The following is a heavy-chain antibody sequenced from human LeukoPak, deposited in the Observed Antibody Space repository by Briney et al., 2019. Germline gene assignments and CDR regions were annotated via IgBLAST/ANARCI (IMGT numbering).Heavy chain of an antibody. CDR3: ARDMGIAAAGSNWFDP. CDR2: ISAYNGNT. V-gene: IGHV1-18*01. D-gene: IGHD6-13*01. CDR1: GYTSTSYG. Sequence: GASVKVSCKASGYTSTSYGISWVRQAPGQGLEWMGWISAYNGNTNYAQKLQGRVTMTTDTSTSTAYMELRSLRSDDTAVYYCARDMGIAAAGSNWFDPWGQGTLVTVSS. J-gene: IGHJ5*02.